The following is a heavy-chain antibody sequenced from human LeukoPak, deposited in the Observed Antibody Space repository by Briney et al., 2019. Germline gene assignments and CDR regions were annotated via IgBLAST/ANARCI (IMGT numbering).Heavy chain of an antibody. J-gene: IGHJ5*02. D-gene: IGHD4-11*01. CDR3: GKDGDQYSRGPEFGP. CDR2: ISGGGERT. V-gene: IGHV3-23*01. CDR1: GIVFSNTA. Sequence: PGGSLRLSCAASGIVFSNTAMNWARQSPGRGLEWVSVISGGGERTFYADSGKGRSTISRDNTKNMVYLRMNSLRVDDTAIYYCGKDGDQYSRGPEFGPRGQGALVTVSS.